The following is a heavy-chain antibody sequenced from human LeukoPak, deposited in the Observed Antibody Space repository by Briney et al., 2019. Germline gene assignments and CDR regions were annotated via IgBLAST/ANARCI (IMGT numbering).Heavy chain of an antibody. CDR3: ARGNILTGYSD. D-gene: IGHD3-9*01. CDR2: IGFAGDX. Sequence: GGSLRLSCAASXFXXSXYDXHXVXXAXXXXLEWVSAIGFAGDXYYEGSVKGRFTISRENAKNSLYLQMNSLRAGDTAVYYCARGNILTGYSDWGQGTLVTVSS. J-gene: IGHJ4*02. CDR1: XFXXSXYD. V-gene: IGHV3-13*04.